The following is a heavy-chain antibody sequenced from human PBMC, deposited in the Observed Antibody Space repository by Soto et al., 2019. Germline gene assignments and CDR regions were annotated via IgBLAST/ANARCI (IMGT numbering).Heavy chain of an antibody. CDR2: ISGSGGST. CDR3: ANGGAGLHDYYYYYYGMDV. D-gene: IGHD3-16*01. J-gene: IGHJ6*01. Sequence: PWGSLGLACASSGFTFSSYAMSWVRQAPGKGLEWVSAISGSGGSTYYADSVKGRFTISRDNSKNTLYLQMNSLRAEDTAVYYCANGGAGLHDYYYYYYGMDVWGQGTTVTVSS. CDR1: GFTFSSYA. V-gene: IGHV3-23*01.